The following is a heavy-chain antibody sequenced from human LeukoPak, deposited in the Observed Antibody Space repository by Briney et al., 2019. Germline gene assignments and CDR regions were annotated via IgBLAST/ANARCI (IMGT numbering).Heavy chain of an antibody. V-gene: IGHV3-7*01. CDR3: TRIAAAGFDC. J-gene: IGHJ4*02. CDR1: GFTFSSYW. CDR2: IKQDGSEK. Sequence: GGSLRLSCAASGFTFSSYWMSWVRQAPGKGLEWVANIKQDGSEKNYADSVKGRFTISRDNAKIPLYLQMNSLRAEDTAVYYCTRIAAAGFDCWGQGTLVTVSS. D-gene: IGHD6-13*01.